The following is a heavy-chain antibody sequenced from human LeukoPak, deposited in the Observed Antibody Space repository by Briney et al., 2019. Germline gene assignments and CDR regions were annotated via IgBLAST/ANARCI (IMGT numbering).Heavy chain of an antibody. CDR1: GYTFTGYY. V-gene: IGHV1-2*02. CDR3: ARLNCSSTSCYYHFDY. D-gene: IGHD2-2*01. J-gene: IGHJ4*02. Sequence: ASVKVSCKASGYTFTGYYMHWVRQAPGQGLKWMGWINPNSGGTNYAQKFQGRVTMARDTSISTAYMELSRLRSDDTAVYYCARLNCSSTSCYYHFDYWGQGTLVTVSS. CDR2: INPNSGGT.